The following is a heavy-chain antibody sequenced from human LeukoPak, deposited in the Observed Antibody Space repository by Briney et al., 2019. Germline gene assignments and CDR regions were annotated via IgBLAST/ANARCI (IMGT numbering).Heavy chain of an antibody. V-gene: IGHV4-34*01. J-gene: IGHJ4*02. Sequence: PSETLSLTCAVYGGSFSGYYWSWIRQPPGKGLEWIGEINHSGSTNYNPSLKSRVTISVDRSKNQFSLKLSSVTAADTAVYYCARAVRGQLLFDYWGQGTLVTVSS. CDR2: INHSGST. CDR1: GGSFSGYY. CDR3: ARAVRGQLLFDY. D-gene: IGHD2-2*01.